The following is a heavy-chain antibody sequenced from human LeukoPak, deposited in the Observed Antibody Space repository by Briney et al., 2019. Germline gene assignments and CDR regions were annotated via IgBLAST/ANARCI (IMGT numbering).Heavy chain of an antibody. CDR3: AKMQGYFDY. CDR1: GLTFSSYG. CDR2: ITGDGTTT. Sequence: GALRLSCEASGLTFSSYGMSWVRQAPGKGLQCVSAITGDGTTTYYADSVKGRFTISRDNSKNMLYLQMSSLRAEDTAVYYCAKMQGYFDYWGQGTLVPVSS. J-gene: IGHJ4*02. V-gene: IGHV3-23*01.